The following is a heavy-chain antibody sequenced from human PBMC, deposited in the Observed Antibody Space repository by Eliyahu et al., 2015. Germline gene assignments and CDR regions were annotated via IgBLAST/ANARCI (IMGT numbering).Heavy chain of an antibody. CDR1: GFTFSNAW. Sequence: GGLVKPGGSLRLSCAASGFTFSNAWMSWVRQAPGKGLEWVGRIKSKTDGGTTDYAAPVKGRFTISRDDSKNTLYLQMNSLKTEDTAVYYCTTHYDSSGYPNQLYVYWGQGTLVTVSS. D-gene: IGHD3-22*01. J-gene: IGHJ4*02. CDR3: TTHYDSSGYPNQLYVY. V-gene: IGHV3-15*01. CDR2: IKSKTDGGTT.